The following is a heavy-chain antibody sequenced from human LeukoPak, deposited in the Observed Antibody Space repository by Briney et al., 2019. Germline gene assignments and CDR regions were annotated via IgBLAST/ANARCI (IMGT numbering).Heavy chain of an antibody. CDR2: IYYSGST. CDR1: GGSISSGDCY. CDR3: ARRRGNSGSYRDAFDI. Sequence: SETLSLTCTVSGGSISSGDCYWSWIRQPPGKGLEWIGYIYYSGSTYYNPSLKSRVTISVDTSKNQFSLKLSSVTAADTAVYYCARRRGNSGSYRDAFDIWGQGTMVTVSS. V-gene: IGHV4-30-4*01. D-gene: IGHD1-26*01. J-gene: IGHJ3*02.